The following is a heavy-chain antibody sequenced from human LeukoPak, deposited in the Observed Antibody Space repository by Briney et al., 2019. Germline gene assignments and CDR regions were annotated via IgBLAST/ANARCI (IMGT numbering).Heavy chain of an antibody. CDR2: IYYSGST. D-gene: IGHD2-15*01. J-gene: IGHJ3*02. CDR3: ARLLPSQSDAFDI. CDR1: GGSISSYY. V-gene: IGHV4-59*01. Sequence: SETLSLTCTVSGGSISSYYWNWIRQPPGKGLEWIGNIYYSGSTNYNPSLNSRVTISVDTSKNQFSLKLSSVTAADTTLYYCARLLPSQSDAFDIWGQGTMVTVSS.